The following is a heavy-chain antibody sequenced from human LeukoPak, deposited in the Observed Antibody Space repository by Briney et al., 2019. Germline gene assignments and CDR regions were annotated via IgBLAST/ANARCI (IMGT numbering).Heavy chain of an antibody. V-gene: IGHV1-2*02. CDR2: IKPNTGGT. CDR1: GYTFTRYY. CDR3: VRDLTGIIGAANNWFDP. Sequence: ASVKVSCKASGYTFTRYYIHWVRQAPGQGLEWMGWIKPNTGGTNYPQNFQGRVTMTRDTSISTVYMELTRLTSDGTAVFYCVRDLTGIIGAANNWFDPWGQGTLVTVSS. J-gene: IGHJ5*02. D-gene: IGHD2-15*01.